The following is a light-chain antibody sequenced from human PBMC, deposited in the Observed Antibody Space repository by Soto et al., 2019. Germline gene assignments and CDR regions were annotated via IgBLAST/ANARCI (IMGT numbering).Light chain of an antibody. Sequence: DIQMTQSPSSLSASVGDRVTITCRASQTINKYLNWYQQKQGKVPKVLIYGASNLQSGAPSRFSGSGSGIAFTLTSSSLQPEDFSIYYCQHTHSAPWTFGQGTKVEIK. V-gene: IGKV1-39*01. CDR3: QHTHSAPWT. CDR1: QTINKY. CDR2: GAS. J-gene: IGKJ1*01.